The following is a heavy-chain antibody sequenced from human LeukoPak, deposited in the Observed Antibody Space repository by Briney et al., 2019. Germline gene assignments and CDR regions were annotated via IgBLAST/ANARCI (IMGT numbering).Heavy chain of an antibody. D-gene: IGHD6-25*01. Sequence: PGGSLRLSCAASGFTFSSYWMSWVRQAPGKGLGWVSATSGSGTTTYYEDSVKGRFTISRDNSQNTLYLQMNSLRAEDTAVYYCAKGSDSSAWTLFDYWGQGTPVTVSS. V-gene: IGHV3-23*01. CDR3: AKGSDSSAWTLFDY. CDR1: GFTFSSYW. CDR2: TSGSGTTT. J-gene: IGHJ4*02.